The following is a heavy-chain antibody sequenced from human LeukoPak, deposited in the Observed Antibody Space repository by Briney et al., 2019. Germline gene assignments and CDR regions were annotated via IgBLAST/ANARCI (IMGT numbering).Heavy chain of an antibody. J-gene: IGHJ4*02. CDR3: ARSLYSSSWYEGYFDY. CDR1: GFTFSSYS. V-gene: IGHV3-21*01. D-gene: IGHD6-13*01. Sequence: PGGSLRLSCAASGFTFSSYSMNWVRQAPGKGLEWVSSISSSSSYIYYADSVKGRFTVSRDNAKNSLYLQMNSLRAEDTAVYYCARSLYSSSWYEGYFDYWGQGTLVTVSS. CDR2: ISSSSSYI.